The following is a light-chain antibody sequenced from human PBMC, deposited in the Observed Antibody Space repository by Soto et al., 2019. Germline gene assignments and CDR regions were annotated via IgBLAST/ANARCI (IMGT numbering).Light chain of an antibody. V-gene: IGKV3D-20*01. CDR3: QQYGSSPIT. CDR2: DAS. J-gene: IGKJ5*01. CDR1: QSVSSSY. Sequence: EIILTQSPATLSLPPVERATLSCVASQSVSSSYVAWYQHRPGLAPRLLIHDASSRATGIPDRFSGTKSGTDFTLTIRRLEPEDAAVYYCQQYGSSPITFGQGTRLEIK.